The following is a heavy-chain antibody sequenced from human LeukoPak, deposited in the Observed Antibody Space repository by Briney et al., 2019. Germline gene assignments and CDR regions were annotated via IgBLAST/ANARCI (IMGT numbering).Heavy chain of an antibody. D-gene: IGHD2-2*01. V-gene: IGHV3-23*01. CDR3: AKDSSSSTSCYYFDY. CDR2: ISGSGGST. CDR1: GFTYSSYA. J-gene: IGHJ4*02. Sequence: GGSLRLSCAASGFTYSSYAMSWVRQAPGKGLEWVSAISGSGGSTYYADSVKGRFTISRDNSKNTLYLQMNSLRAEDTAVYYCAKDSSSSTSCYYFDYWGQGTLVTVSS.